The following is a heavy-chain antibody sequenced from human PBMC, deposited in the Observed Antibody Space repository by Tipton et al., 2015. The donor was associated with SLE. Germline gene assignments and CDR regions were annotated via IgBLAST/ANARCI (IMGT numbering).Heavy chain of an antibody. CDR2: INHSGST. CDR3: ARVRGGSGAFDI. J-gene: IGHJ3*02. CDR1: GGSFSGYY. D-gene: IGHD3-10*01. V-gene: IGHV4-34*01. Sequence: LRLSCAVYGGSFSGYYWSWIRQPPGKGLEWIGEINHSGSTNYNPSLKSRVTISVDTSKNQFSLKPSSVTAADTAVYYCARVRGGSGAFDIWGQGTMVTVSS.